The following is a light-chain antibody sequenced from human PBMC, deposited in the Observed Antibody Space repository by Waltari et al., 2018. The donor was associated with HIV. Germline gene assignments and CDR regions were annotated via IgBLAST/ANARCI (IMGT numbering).Light chain of an antibody. J-gene: IGLJ2*01. CDR1: SSDVGGYNF. CDR3: SSYAGNNILV. V-gene: IGLV2-8*01. Sequence: QSALTQPPSASGSPGQSVTNSCPGTSSDVGGYNFVSWYQQHPGKAPKLMIYDVTKRPSGVPDRFSGSKSGNTASLTVSGLQAEDEADYYCSSYAGNNILVFGGGTKLTVL. CDR2: DVT.